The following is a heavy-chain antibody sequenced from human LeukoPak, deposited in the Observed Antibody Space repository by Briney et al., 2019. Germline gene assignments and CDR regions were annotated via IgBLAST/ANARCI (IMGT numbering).Heavy chain of an antibody. CDR2: LSSSSTYV. V-gene: IGHV3-21*01. CDR1: GFTFSTYG. Sequence: GGSLRLSCAASGFTFSTYGMNWVRQAPGKGLEWVSSLSSSSTYVYYADSVKGRFTISRDNAKNSLYLQMNSLRAEDTAVYYCARVRCSGGSCFYNFDYWGQGSLVTVSS. CDR3: ARVRCSGGSCFYNFDY. J-gene: IGHJ4*02. D-gene: IGHD2-15*01.